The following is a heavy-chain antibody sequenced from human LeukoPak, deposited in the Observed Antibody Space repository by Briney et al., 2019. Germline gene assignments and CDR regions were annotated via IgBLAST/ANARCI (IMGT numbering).Heavy chain of an antibody. CDR2: IYGGDIT. V-gene: IGHV3-66*04. CDR3: AKQLGYCSDGSCYFPY. Sequence: PGGSLRLSCAASGFTISYNHMNWVRQAPGKGLEWVSIIYGGDITSYADSVKGRFTISRDTSKNTLYLQMNSLTTDDTAVYYCAKQLGYCSDGSCYFPYWGQGTLVTVSS. J-gene: IGHJ4*02. CDR1: GFTISYNH. D-gene: IGHD2-15*01.